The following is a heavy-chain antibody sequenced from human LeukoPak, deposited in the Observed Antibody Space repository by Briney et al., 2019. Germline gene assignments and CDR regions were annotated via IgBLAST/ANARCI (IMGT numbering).Heavy chain of an antibody. CDR1: GFTFSSYA. CDR2: ISGSGGST. D-gene: IGHD4-23*01. J-gene: IGHJ3*02. V-gene: IGHV3-23*01. Sequence: GGSLRLSCAGAGFTFSSYAMSWVGQAPGKGLEWVSAISGSGGSTYYADSVKGRFTISRDNSKNTLYLQMNSLRAEDTALYYCASRRTVASTDPHTFDIWGQGTIVSLSS. CDR3: ASRRTVASTDPHTFDI.